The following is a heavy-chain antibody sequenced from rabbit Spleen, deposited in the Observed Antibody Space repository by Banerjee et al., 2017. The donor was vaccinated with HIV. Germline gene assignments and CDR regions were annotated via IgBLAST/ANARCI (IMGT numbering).Heavy chain of an antibody. V-gene: IGHV1S40*01. Sequence: QSLEESGGVLVKPGASLTLTCTASGFSFSSSYYMCWVRQAPGKGLEWIACIYTGNSKSYIAGWARGHFTISRTSSTTVTLRMTSLTVADTATYFCARDAGSGPYIDGYFSLWGQGTLVTVS. CDR1: GFSFSSSYY. J-gene: IGHJ4*01. D-gene: IGHD8-1*01. CDR2: IYTGNSKS. CDR3: ARDAGSGPYIDGYFSL.